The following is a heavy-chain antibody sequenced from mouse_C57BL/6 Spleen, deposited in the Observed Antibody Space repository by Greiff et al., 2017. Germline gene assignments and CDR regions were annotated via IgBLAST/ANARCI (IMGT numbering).Heavy chain of an antibody. J-gene: IGHJ2*01. D-gene: IGHD1-1*01. CDR1: GFTFSSYT. Sequence: EVHLVESGGGLVKPGGSLKLSCAASGFTFSSYTMSWVRQTPEKRLEWVATISGGGGNTYYPDSVKGRFTISRDNAKNTLYLQMSSLRSEDTALYYCARQATVVADYWGQGTTLTVSS. CDR3: ARQATVVADY. CDR2: ISGGGGNT. V-gene: IGHV5-9*01.